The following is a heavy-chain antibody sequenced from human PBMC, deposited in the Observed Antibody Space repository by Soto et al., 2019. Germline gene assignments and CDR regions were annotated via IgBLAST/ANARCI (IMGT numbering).Heavy chain of an antibody. CDR1: GGSISSGGYY. V-gene: IGHV4-31*03. CDR3: ARVVNRPYYYGMDV. Sequence: SETLSLTCTVSGGSISSGGYYWSWIRQHPGKGLEWIGYIYYSGSTYYNPSLKSRVTISVDTSKNQFSLKLSSVTAADTAVYYCARVVNRPYYYGMDVWGQGTTVTVSS. CDR2: IYYSGST. J-gene: IGHJ6*02. D-gene: IGHD3-10*01.